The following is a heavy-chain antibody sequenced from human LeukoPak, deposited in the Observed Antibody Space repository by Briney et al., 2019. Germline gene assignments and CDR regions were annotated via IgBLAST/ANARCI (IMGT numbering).Heavy chain of an antibody. V-gene: IGHV3-30-3*01. J-gene: IGHJ5*02. CDR2: ISYDGSNK. CDR1: GFTFSSYA. CDR3: ARDRDSPIVVVPAAFDP. D-gene: IGHD2-2*01. Sequence: PGGSLRLSCAAFGFTFSSYAMHWVRQAPGKGLEWVAVISYDGSNKYYADSVKGRFTISRDNSKNTLYLQMNSLRAEDTAVYYCARDRDSPIVVVPAAFDPWGQGTLVTVSS.